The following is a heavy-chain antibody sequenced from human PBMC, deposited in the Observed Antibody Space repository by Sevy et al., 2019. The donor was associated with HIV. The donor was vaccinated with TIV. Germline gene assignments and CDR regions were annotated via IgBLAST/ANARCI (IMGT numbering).Heavy chain of an antibody. CDR2: ISYSSEYI. J-gene: IGHJ4*02. Sequence: GESLRLSCAASGFTFSSYTLNWVRQAPGKGLEWVSSISYSSEYIYYADSVKGRFTISRDNAKNSLYLQMSSLRAEDTTVYYCATDKGGYDPFDYWGQGTLVTVSS. V-gene: IGHV3-21*01. CDR1: GFTFSSYT. D-gene: IGHD5-12*01. CDR3: ATDKGGYDPFDY.